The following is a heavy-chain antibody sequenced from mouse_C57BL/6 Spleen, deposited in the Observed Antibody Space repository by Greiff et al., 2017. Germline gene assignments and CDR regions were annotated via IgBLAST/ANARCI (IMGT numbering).Heavy chain of an antibody. CDR1: GYSITSGYY. J-gene: IGHJ2*01. CDR3: ARVSYSNFDY. V-gene: IGHV3-6*01. CDR2: ISYDGSN. Sequence: EVKVEESGPGLVKPSQSLSLTCSVTGYSITSGYYWNWIRQFPGNKLEWMGYISYDGSNNYNPSLKNRISLTRDPSKNQFFLKLNAVTTEDTATYYCARVSYSNFDYWGQGTTLTVSS. D-gene: IGHD2-5*01.